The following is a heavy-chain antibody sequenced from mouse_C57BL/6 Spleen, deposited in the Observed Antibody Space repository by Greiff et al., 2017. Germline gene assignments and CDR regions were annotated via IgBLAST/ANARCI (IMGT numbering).Heavy chain of an antibody. D-gene: IGHD2-3*01. Sequence: EVQLQQSGPELVKPGASVKISCKASGYSFTGYYMHWVKQSPEKSLEWIGEINPSTGGTTYNQKFKAKATLTVDKSSSTAYMQLKSLTSEDSAVYYCARGGLLQGMDYWGQGTTVTVSS. CDR2: INPSTGGT. J-gene: IGHJ4*01. CDR3: ARGGLLQGMDY. CDR1: GYSFTGYY. V-gene: IGHV1-42*01.